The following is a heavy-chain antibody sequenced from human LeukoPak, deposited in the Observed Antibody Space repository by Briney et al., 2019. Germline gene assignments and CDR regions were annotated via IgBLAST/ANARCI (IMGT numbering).Heavy chain of an antibody. J-gene: IGHJ4*02. D-gene: IGHD3-10*01. Sequence: SETLSLTCTVSGGSISSSSYYWGWIRQPPGKGLEWIGSIYYSGSTYYNPSLKSRVTISVDTSKNQFSLKLSSVTAADTAVYYCARSSGSYSYYFDYWGQGTLVTVPS. V-gene: IGHV4-39*07. CDR2: IYYSGST. CDR3: ARSSGSYSYYFDY. CDR1: GGSISSSSYY.